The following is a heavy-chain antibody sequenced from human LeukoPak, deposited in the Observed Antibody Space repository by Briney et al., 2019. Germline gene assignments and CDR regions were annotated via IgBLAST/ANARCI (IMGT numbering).Heavy chain of an antibody. CDR2: INPSTGGT. J-gene: IGHJ4*02. CDR1: GYTFTGYY. CDR3: ARDNRGEYYFDY. D-gene: IGHD3-10*01. Sequence: ASVKVSCKTSGYTFTGYYLHWVRQAPGLGLEWMGWINPSTGGTKYAQKFQGRVTLTRDTSISTAFMEVTRVTSDDTAVYYCARDNRGEYYFDYWGQGTLVTVSS. V-gene: IGHV1-2*02.